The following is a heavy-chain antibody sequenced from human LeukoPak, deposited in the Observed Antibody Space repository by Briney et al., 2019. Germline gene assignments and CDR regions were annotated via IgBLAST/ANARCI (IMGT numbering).Heavy chain of an antibody. J-gene: IGHJ4*02. V-gene: IGHV4-59*01. CDR2: IFYSGST. Sequence: PSETLSLTCTVSGGSISGYYWSWIRQPPGKGLEWIGYIFYSGSTNYNPSLKSRVTISVDTSKNQFSLKLSSVTAADTAVYYCARGEWDLLFDYWGQGTLVTVSS. D-gene: IGHD1-26*01. CDR1: GGSISGYY. CDR3: ARGEWDLLFDY.